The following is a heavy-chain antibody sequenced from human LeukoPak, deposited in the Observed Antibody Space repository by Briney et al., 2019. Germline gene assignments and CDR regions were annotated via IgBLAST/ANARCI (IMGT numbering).Heavy chain of an antibody. CDR2: IYYSGST. Sequence: PSETLSLTCTVSGGSISSSSYYWGWIRQPPGKGLEWIGSIYYSGSTYYNPSLKSRVTISVDTSKNQFSLKLSSVTAADTAVYYCARQIPYYDILTGYYDQRGVFDYWGQGTLVTASS. CDR3: ARQIPYYDILTGYYDQRGVFDY. J-gene: IGHJ4*02. D-gene: IGHD3-9*01. CDR1: GGSISSSSYY. V-gene: IGHV4-39*01.